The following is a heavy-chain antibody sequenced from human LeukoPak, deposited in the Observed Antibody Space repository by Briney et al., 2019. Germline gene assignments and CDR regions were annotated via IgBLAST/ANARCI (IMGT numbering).Heavy chain of an antibody. CDR1: GFTFSNAW. CDR2: IKSKTDGGTT. D-gene: IGHD4-17*01. CDR3: TTSYGDDVICFD. J-gene: IGHJ4*02. V-gene: IGHV3-15*01. Sequence: GGSLRLSCAASGFTFSNAWMSWVRQAPGKGLEWVGRIKSKTDGGTTDYAAPVKGRFTISRDDSKNTLYLQMNSLKTEDTAVYYCTTSYGDDVICFDWGQGTLVTVSS.